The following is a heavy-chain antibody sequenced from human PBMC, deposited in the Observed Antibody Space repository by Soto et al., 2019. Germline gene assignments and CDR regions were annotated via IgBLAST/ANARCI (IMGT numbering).Heavy chain of an antibody. CDR2: IIPIFGRA. CDR1: GGTFSSYA. D-gene: IGHD5-12*01. V-gene: IGHV1-69*01. Sequence: QVQLVQSGAEVKKPGSSVKVSCKASGGTFSSYAISWVRQAPGQGLEWMGGIIPIFGRANYAQKFQGRVTITADASTSTAYMELSSLRSEDTAVYYCARTPYSGYDWGDYYYYGMDVWGQGTTVTVSS. CDR3: ARTPYSGYDWGDYYYYGMDV. J-gene: IGHJ6*02.